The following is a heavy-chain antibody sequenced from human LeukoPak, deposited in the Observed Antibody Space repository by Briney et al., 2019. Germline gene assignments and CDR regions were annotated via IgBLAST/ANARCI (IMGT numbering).Heavy chain of an antibody. CDR1: GYSFTCYW. CDR2: IYPGDSDT. V-gene: IGHV5-51*01. CDR3: ARPAYSSGRDY. Sequence: GESLNICCKCSGYSFTCYWLGLVRQMPGKGLEWMGIIYPGDSDTRYSPYFQGQVTISADKSISTAYLQWSSLKASDTAMYYCARPAYSSGRDYWGQGTLVTVSS. D-gene: IGHD3-10*01. J-gene: IGHJ4*02.